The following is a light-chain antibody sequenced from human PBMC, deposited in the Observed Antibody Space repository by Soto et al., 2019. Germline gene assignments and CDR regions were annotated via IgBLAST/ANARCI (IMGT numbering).Light chain of an antibody. J-gene: IGKJ1*01. CDR3: QQRRNWLWT. Sequence: EIVLPQSPATLSLSPGERATLSCRASQSVSSYLAWYQQKPGQAPRLLIYDASNRATGIPARFSGSGSGTDFTITISSLEPEDFAVYYCQQRRNWLWTFVQGTKVEIK. CDR1: QSVSSY. V-gene: IGKV3-11*01. CDR2: DAS.